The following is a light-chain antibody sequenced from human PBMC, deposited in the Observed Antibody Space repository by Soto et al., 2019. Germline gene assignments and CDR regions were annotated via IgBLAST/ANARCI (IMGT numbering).Light chain of an antibody. Sequence: EIVLTQSPGTLSLSPGERATLSCRASQSVSSSYLAWYQQKPGQAPRPLIYGASSRATGIPDRFSGSGSGIDCTLTISRLEPEDFAVYYWQQYGSSPRTFGQGTKVEIK. CDR3: QQYGSSPRT. CDR2: GAS. J-gene: IGKJ1*01. CDR1: QSVSSSY. V-gene: IGKV3-20*01.